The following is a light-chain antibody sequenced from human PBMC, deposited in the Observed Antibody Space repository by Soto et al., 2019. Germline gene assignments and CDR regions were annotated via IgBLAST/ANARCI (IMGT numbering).Light chain of an antibody. J-gene: IGKJ1*01. V-gene: IGKV3-15*01. CDR1: QSVSRN. CDR2: ASS. Sequence: DIVLTQSPGTLSLSPGERATLSCTASQSVSRNLAWYQQKPGQAPRLLIYASSTRASGIPDRFSGSASGTEFTLTISSLQSEDFAVYFCQQYDDWQTFGQGTKVDI. CDR3: QQYDDWQT.